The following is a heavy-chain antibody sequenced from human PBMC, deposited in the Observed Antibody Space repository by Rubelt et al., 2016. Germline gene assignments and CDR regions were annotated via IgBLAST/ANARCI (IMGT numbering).Heavy chain of an antibody. CDR3: TKDGAAAGYYLDH. CDR2: INPDGSST. J-gene: IGHJ4*02. CDR1: GFTFSTYW. D-gene: IGHD6-13*01. Sequence: EVHLVESGGGLVKPGGSLRLSCAASGFTFSTYWMNWVRQAPGKGLVWVSRINPDGSSTSYADSVKGRLTISRDNAKNTLYLLMHSLRAEDTAIYHCTKDGAAAGYYLDHWGQGALVTVSS. V-gene: IGHV3-74*02.